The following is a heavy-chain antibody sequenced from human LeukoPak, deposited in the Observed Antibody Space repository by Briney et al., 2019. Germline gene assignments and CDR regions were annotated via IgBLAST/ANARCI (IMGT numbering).Heavy chain of an antibody. V-gene: IGHV1-69*06. CDR2: IIPIFGTA. D-gene: IGHD2-21*02. Sequence: SVKVSCKASGGTFSSYGISWVRQAPGQGLEWMGGIIPIFGTANYAQKFQGRVTITADKSTSTAYMELSSLRSEDTAVYYCARDRSAYCGGDCSRGGSNHFDYWGQGTLVTVSS. J-gene: IGHJ4*02. CDR1: GGTFSSYG. CDR3: ARDRSAYCGGDCSRGGSNHFDY.